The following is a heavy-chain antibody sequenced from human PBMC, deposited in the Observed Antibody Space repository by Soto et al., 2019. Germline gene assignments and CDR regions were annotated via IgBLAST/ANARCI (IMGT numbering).Heavy chain of an antibody. V-gene: IGHV4-31*03. J-gene: IGHJ4*02. Sequence: SQTLSLTCTVSGGSTTTGCYYWSWIRQLPGKGLEWIGHRYYSESTYYKPSLKSRVSISLDTPKNQFSLKLSFVTAADTAMYYCARTKCSGGSCYSWSLDYWGQGTPVTVSS. CDR2: RYYSEST. CDR3: ARTKCSGGSCYSWSLDY. D-gene: IGHD2-15*01. CDR1: GGSTTTGCYY.